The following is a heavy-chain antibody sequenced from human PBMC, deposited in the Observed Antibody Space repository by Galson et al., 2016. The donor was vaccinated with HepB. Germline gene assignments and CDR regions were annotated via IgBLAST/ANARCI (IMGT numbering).Heavy chain of an antibody. V-gene: IGHV6-1*01. CDR1: GDSVSSNSAG. CDR2: TYYRSNWHN. Sequence: CAISGDSVSSNSAGWYWIRQTPSRGLECLGRTYYRSNWHNDYAESVKSRITINPDTSKNQFSLHLNSVTPEDTAVYYCTTGLMRAVGSKSDFWGQGTLVTVSS. CDR3: TTGLMRAVGSKSDF. D-gene: IGHD3-16*01. J-gene: IGHJ4*02.